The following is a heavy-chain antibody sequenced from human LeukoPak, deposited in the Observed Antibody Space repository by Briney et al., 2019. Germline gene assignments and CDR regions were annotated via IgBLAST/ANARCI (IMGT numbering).Heavy chain of an antibody. V-gene: IGHV1-18*01. J-gene: IGHJ4*02. Sequence: GASVKVSCKASGYTFTSYGISWVRQAPGQGLEWMGWISAYNGNTNYAQKLQGRVTMTTDTSTSTAYMELRSLRSDDTAVYYCARDHSIREMATITLGYWGQGTLVTVSS. CDR1: GYTFTSYG. D-gene: IGHD5-24*01. CDR2: ISAYNGNT. CDR3: ARDHSIREMATITLGY.